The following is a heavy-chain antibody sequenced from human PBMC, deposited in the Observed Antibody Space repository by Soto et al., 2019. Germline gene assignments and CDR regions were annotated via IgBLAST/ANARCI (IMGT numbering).Heavy chain of an antibody. Sequence: QLQLQESGPGLVKPSETLSLTCSVSDDSINSDKYYWGWIRQPPGKGVEWIGSIYYRGNAYYTPSLQTRVTISLDKSKSQFSLKLNSVTAADSAVYFCARLEGLATISYYFDFWGPGALVTVSS. V-gene: IGHV4-39*01. CDR3: ARLEGLATISYYFDF. D-gene: IGHD3-9*01. CDR1: DDSINSDKYY. CDR2: IYYRGNA. J-gene: IGHJ4*02.